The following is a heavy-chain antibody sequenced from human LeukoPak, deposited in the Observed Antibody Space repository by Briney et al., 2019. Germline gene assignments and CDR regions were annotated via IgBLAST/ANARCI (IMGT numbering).Heavy chain of an antibody. CDR3: ARALVRATMVWYFDR. D-gene: IGHD5-12*01. V-gene: IGHV4-34*01. CDR2: ISHSGST. J-gene: IGHJ2*01. CDR1: GGSFSGYY. Sequence: SETLSLTCAVSGGSFSGYYWSWIRQPPGKGLEWIGEISHSGSTNYSPSLKSRVTISVDTSKNQFSLNLSSVTAADTAVYYCARALVRATMVWYFDRWGRGTLVTVSS.